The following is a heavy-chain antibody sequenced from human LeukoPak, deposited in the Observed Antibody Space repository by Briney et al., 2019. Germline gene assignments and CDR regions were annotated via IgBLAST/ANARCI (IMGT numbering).Heavy chain of an antibody. Sequence: GGSLRLSCAASGFTFSSYSMNWVRQAPGQGLEWLSYIISSSSTIYYADSVKGRFTISRDNAKNSLYLQMNSLRAEDTAVYYCARGNYDFWSGYDDAFDIWGQGTMVTVSS. CDR2: IISSSSTI. CDR3: ARGNYDFWSGYDDAFDI. J-gene: IGHJ3*02. CDR1: GFTFSSYS. D-gene: IGHD3-3*01. V-gene: IGHV3-48*01.